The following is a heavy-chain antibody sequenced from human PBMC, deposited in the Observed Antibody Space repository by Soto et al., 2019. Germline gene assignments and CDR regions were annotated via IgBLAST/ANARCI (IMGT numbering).Heavy chain of an antibody. CDR2: IIPIFGPS. CDR1: GGTFSRHD. J-gene: IGHJ4*02. V-gene: IGHV1-69*01. D-gene: IGHD2-21*01. CDR3: AVWWGYDRQDYYSAY. Sequence: QVQLVQSGAEVRKPGYSVKVSCKASGGTFSRHDISWVRHARCQGLEWMGGIIPIFGPSNHAQKFQGRVTIIADEATSIVYMELSSVRSADTAIYYCAVWWGYDRQDYYSAYWVEGTLV.